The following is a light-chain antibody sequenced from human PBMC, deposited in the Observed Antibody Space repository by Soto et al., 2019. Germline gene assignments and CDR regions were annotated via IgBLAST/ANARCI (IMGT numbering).Light chain of an antibody. J-gene: IGKJ1*01. CDR3: QQYGSSPWT. V-gene: IGKV3-20*01. CDR1: QSVRDN. CDR2: GAS. Sequence: EILLTQSPATLAVSPGEGATLSCRASQSVRDNLAWYQQKPGQAPRLLIYGASSRATGIPDRFSGSGSGTDFTLTISRLEPEDFAVYYCQQYGSSPWTFGQGTKVDIK.